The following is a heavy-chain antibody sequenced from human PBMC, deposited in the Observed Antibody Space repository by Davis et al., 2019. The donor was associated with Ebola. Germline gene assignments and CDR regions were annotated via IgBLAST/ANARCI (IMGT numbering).Heavy chain of an antibody. Sequence: ASVKVSCKASGYIFTDNYIHWVRQAPGQGLEWMGWINPNSGGTNYAQTYQGRFTMTRDTSINTAYMELNSLTSDDTAFYYCARGHSGSYDYWGQGTLVTVSS. CDR1: GYIFTDNY. CDR2: INPNSGGT. CDR3: ARGHSGSYDY. D-gene: IGHD1-26*01. V-gene: IGHV1-2*02. J-gene: IGHJ4*02.